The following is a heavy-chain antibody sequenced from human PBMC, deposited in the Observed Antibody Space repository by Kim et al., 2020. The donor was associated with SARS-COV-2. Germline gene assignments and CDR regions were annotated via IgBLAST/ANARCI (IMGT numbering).Heavy chain of an antibody. CDR3: ARDPLAAREDAEYFLH. V-gene: IGHV7-4-1*02. CDR2: INTNTGNP. J-gene: IGHJ1*01. CDR1: GYTFTDFA. D-gene: IGHD1-26*01. Sequence: ASVKVSCKVSGYTFTDFAMNWVRQAPGQGLEWMGWINTNTGNPTYAQGFTGRFVFSLDTSVSTAYLQISSLKAEDTAVYYCARDPLAAREDAEYFLHWGQGTLVTVSS.